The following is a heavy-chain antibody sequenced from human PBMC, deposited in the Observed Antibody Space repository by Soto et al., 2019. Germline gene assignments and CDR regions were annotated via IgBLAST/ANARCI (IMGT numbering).Heavy chain of an antibody. Sequence: ASVKVSCKVSGYTLTELSMHWVRQAPGKGLEWMGGFDPEDGETIYAQEFQGRDTMTEDTSTDTAYMMLSSLRSEDTALYYCASDPYGSGSYFDYWGQGTLVTVSS. D-gene: IGHD3-10*01. CDR3: ASDPYGSGSYFDY. V-gene: IGHV1-24*01. CDR1: GYTLTELS. J-gene: IGHJ4*02. CDR2: FDPEDGET.